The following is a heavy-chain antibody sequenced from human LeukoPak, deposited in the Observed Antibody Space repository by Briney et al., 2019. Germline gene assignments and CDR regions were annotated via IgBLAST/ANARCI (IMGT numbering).Heavy chain of an antibody. CDR1: GFTLSNYV. Sequence: QSGGSLRLSCAGSGFTLSNYVMMWVRQAPGKGLEWVSAISGSGDSTYYADSVKGRFTISRDNSKNSLYLQMNSLRAEDTAVYYCARDLGSGTMRGVVFDYWGQGTLVTVSS. CDR2: ISGSGDST. V-gene: IGHV3-23*01. D-gene: IGHD3-22*01. CDR3: ARDLGSGTMRGVVFDY. J-gene: IGHJ4*02.